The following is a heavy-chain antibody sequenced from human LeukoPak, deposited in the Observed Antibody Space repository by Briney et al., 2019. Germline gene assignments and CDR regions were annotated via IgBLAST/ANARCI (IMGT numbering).Heavy chain of an antibody. J-gene: IGHJ4*02. Sequence: GGSLRLSCAVSGFSFRSYAMNWVRQAPGKGLEWVSSISSSSSYIYYADSVKGRFTISRDNAKNSLYLQMNSLRAEDTAVYYCARVYFYDSSGYYGYWGQGTLVTVSS. CDR3: ARVYFYDSSGYYGY. CDR1: GFSFRSYA. CDR2: ISSSSSYI. V-gene: IGHV3-21*01. D-gene: IGHD3-22*01.